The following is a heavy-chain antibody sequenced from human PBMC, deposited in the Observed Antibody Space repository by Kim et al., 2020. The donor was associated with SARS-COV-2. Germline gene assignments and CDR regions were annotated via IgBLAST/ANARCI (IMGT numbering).Heavy chain of an antibody. V-gene: IGHV1-46*01. Sequence: ASVKVSCKASGYTFTSYYMHWVRQAPGQGLEWMGIINPSGGSTSYAQKFQGRVTMTRDTSTSTVYMELSSLRSEDTAVYYCARDLLMTTVTTNDYYYGMDVWGQGTTVTVSS. J-gene: IGHJ6*02. D-gene: IGHD4-17*01. CDR1: GYTFTSYY. CDR2: INPSGGST. CDR3: ARDLLMTTVTTNDYYYGMDV.